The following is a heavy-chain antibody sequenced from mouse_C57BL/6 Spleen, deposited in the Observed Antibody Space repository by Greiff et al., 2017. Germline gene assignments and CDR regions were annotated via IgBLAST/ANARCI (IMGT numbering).Heavy chain of an antibody. J-gene: IGHJ2*01. CDR3: AIFHYDSNYFDC. Sequence: QVQLQQPGAELVKPGASVKLSCKASGYTFTSYWMQWVNQRPGQGLEWIGEIDPSDSYTNYNQKFKGKATLTVDPSSSTAYMQLRSLTSEDSAVYSCAIFHYDSNYFDCWGQGTTRTVSS. CDR1: GYTFTSYW. CDR2: IDPSDSYT. V-gene: IGHV1-50*01. D-gene: IGHD2-4*01.